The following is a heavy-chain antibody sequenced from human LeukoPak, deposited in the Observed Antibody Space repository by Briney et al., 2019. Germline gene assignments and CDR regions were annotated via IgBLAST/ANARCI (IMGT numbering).Heavy chain of an antibody. CDR2: IRHDGSNK. CDR3: AKDFLYYDILTGYRDSDAFDI. Sequence: GGSLRLSCAASGFTLSSYGMHWVRQAPGKGLEWVAFIRHDGSNKYYADSVKGRFTISRDNSKNTLYLQMNSLRAEDTAVYYCAKDFLYYDILTGYRDSDAFDIWGQGTMVTVSS. V-gene: IGHV3-30*02. CDR1: GFTLSSYG. J-gene: IGHJ3*02. D-gene: IGHD3-9*01.